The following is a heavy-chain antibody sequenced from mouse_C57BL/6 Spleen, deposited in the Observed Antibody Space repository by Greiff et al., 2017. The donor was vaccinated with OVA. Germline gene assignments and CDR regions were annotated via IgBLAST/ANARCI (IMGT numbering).Heavy chain of an antibody. CDR2: INPNNGGT. CDR1: GYTFTDYY. Sequence: EVQLQQSGPELVKPGASVKISCKASGYTFTDYYMNWVKQSPGKSLEWIGDINPNNGGTSYTQKFKGKATLTVDKSSSTAYMELRSLTSEDSAVYYCARGGEYGDFDYGGQGTTLTVSS. CDR3: ARGGEYGDFDY. J-gene: IGHJ2*01. D-gene: IGHD5-2*01. V-gene: IGHV1-26*01.